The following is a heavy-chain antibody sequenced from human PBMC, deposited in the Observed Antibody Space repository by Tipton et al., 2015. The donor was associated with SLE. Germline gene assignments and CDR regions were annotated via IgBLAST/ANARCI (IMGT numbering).Heavy chain of an antibody. D-gene: IGHD2-15*01. CDR2: IKEDGSLK. V-gene: IGHV3-7*01. CDR3: ARTGYCSGADCYATYSFEF. Sequence: SLRLSCAASGFPFSKYWMSWVRQAPGKGLEWVANIKEDGSLKYYVDSVRDRFTLSRDNTRNTLYLEMTNLRAEDTAVYFCARTGYCSGADCYATYSFEFWGQGTLVTVSS. CDR1: GFPFSKYW. J-gene: IGHJ4*02.